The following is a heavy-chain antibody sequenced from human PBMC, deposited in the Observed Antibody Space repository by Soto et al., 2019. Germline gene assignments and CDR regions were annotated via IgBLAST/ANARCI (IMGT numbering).Heavy chain of an antibody. CDR1: GGSMTSGDQY. Sequence: PSETLSLTCTVTGGSMTSGDQYWTWIRHRPGGGLEWFGYSTHRGSLYYNPSLKSRVSMSVDTSKNQFSPNLSSVTAADTAVYYCARELPQRQGRNMDVWGQGTTVTVSS. J-gene: IGHJ6*02. CDR3: ARELPQRQGRNMDV. V-gene: IGHV4-31*03. D-gene: IGHD1-1*01. CDR2: STHRGSL.